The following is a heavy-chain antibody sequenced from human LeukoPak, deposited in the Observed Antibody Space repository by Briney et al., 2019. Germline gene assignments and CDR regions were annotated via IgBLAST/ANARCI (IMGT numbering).Heavy chain of an antibody. D-gene: IGHD5-12*01. CDR3: ASTRYSGYDWDY. J-gene: IGHJ4*02. Sequence: SVKVSCRASGGTFSSYAISWVRQAPGQGLEWMGGIIPIFGTANYAQKFQGRVTMTRDTSTSTVYMELSSLRSEDTAVYYCASTRYSGYDWDYWGQGTLVTVSS. CDR1: GGTFSSYA. V-gene: IGHV1-69*05. CDR2: IIPIFGTA.